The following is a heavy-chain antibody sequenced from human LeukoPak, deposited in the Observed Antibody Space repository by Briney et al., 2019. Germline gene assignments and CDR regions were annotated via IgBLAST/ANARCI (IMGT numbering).Heavy chain of an antibody. CDR1: SGSISSSSYY. D-gene: IGHD6-13*01. J-gene: IGHJ4*02. CDR2: IYYSGST. CDR3: ARRAAGTFDD. Sequence: KPSETLSLTCTVSSGSISSSSYYWGWIRQPPGKGLEWIGSIYYSGSTYYNPSLKSRVSISIDTSKNQFSLNLRSVSAADTAVYYCARRAAGTFDDWGQGTLVTVSS. V-gene: IGHV4-39*01.